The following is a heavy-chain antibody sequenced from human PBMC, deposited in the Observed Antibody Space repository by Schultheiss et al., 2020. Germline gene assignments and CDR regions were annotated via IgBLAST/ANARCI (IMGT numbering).Heavy chain of an antibody. D-gene: IGHD6-13*01. Sequence: ASVKVSCKASGYTFTSYGISWVRQAPGQGLEWMGWISAYNGNTNYAQKLQGRVTMTTDTSTSTAYMELRSLRSDDTAVYYCARVIPRIAAAGTGGFDPWGQGTLVTVYS. CDR2: ISAYNGNT. CDR3: ARVIPRIAAAGTGGFDP. CDR1: GYTFTSYG. V-gene: IGHV1-18*01. J-gene: IGHJ5*02.